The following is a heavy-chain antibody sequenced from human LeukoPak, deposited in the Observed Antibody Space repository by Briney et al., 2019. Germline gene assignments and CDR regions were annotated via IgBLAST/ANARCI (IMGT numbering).Heavy chain of an antibody. Sequence: AASVTVSCKASGYTFTGYYMHWVRQAPGQGLDWMGWINPNSGGTNYAQKFQGRVTMTRDTSISTAYMELNRLRSDDTAVYYCARGSYSGSYYFDYWGQGTLVTVSS. CDR3: ARGSYSGSYYFDY. J-gene: IGHJ4*02. CDR2: INPNSGGT. V-gene: IGHV1-2*02. D-gene: IGHD1-26*01. CDR1: GYTFTGYY.